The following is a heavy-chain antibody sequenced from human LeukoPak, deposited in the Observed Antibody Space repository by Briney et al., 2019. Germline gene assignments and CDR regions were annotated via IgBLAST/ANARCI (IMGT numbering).Heavy chain of an antibody. V-gene: IGHV1-2*02. D-gene: IGHD2-15*01. CDR1: GYTFTGFH. J-gene: IGHJ5*02. CDR3: ARDRLRLGYERTNWFDP. CDR2: INPNSGGT. Sequence: ASVKVSCKASGYTFTGFHMHWVRQAPGQGLEWMGWINPNSGGTNYAQKLQGRVTMTRDTSISTVYMELSRLRSDDTAVYYCARDRLRLGYERTNWFDPWGQGTLVTVSS.